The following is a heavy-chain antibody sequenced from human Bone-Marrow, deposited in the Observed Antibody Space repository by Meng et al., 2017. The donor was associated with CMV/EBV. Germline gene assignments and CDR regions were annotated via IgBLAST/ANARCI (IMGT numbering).Heavy chain of an antibody. V-gene: IGHV3-21*01. CDR1: GFTFSSYS. Sequence: GESLKISCAASGFTFSSYSMNWVRQAPGKGLEWVSSISSSSSYIYYADSVKGRFTISRDNAKNSLYLQMNSLRAEDTAVYYCAREHCTNGVCSFGYWGQGTLVTVSS. CDR3: AREHCTNGVCSFGY. D-gene: IGHD2-8*01. J-gene: IGHJ4*02. CDR2: ISSSSSYI.